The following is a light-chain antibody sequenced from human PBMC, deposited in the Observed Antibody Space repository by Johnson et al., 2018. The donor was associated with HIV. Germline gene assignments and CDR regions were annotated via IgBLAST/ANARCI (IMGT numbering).Light chain of an antibody. CDR3: GTWDSSLSAGL. V-gene: IGLV1-51*01. Sequence: QSVLTQPPSVSAAPGQKVTISCSGSSSNIGKNYVSWYQLLPGTAPKLLIYDNNKRPSGIPDRFSGSKSGTSATLGITGLQTGDEADYYCGTWDSSLSAGLFGTGTKVTVL. CDR1: SSNIGKNY. J-gene: IGLJ1*01. CDR2: DNN.